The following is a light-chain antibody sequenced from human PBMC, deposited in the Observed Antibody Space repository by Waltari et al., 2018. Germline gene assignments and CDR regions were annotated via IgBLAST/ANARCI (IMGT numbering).Light chain of an antibody. Sequence: DIQMTQSPSTLSASVGDRVTVTCRASQSIGRWLAWYQQKPGKATKLLIYTASSLESGVPSRLSGSGSGTEFTLTISSLQPDDFATYYCQQYKSYPWTFGQGTKVEIK. V-gene: IGKV1-5*03. CDR1: QSIGRW. CDR2: TAS. CDR3: QQYKSYPWT. J-gene: IGKJ1*01.